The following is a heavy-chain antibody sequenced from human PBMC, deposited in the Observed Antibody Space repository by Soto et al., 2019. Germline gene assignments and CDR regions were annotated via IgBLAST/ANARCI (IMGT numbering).Heavy chain of an antibody. CDR1: NGSVCGYH. Sequence: SVLMSVTCSVCNGSVCGYHWSWIRQPPGKGLEWIGYINSNGNTDYNPSLESRVTISVDTSKNQVSLNLTSVTAADTAVYYCAATPRYWGQGTRVTVSS. D-gene: IGHD1-26*01. CDR2: INSNGNT. J-gene: IGHJ4*02. V-gene: IGHV4-59*02. CDR3: AATPRY.